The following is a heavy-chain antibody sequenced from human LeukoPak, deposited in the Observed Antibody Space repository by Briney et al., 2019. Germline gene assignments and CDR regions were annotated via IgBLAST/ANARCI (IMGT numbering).Heavy chain of an antibody. CDR1: GYTFTSYD. D-gene: IGHD2-2*01. CDR2: MNPNSGNT. J-gene: IGHJ4*02. Sequence: ASVKVSCKASGYTFTSYDNNWVRQATGQGLEWMGWMNPNSGNTGYAQKFQGRVTMTRNTSISTAYMELSSLRSEDTAVYYCARGGSTSCEYSDWGQGTLVTVSS. V-gene: IGHV1-8*01. CDR3: ARGGSTSCEYSD.